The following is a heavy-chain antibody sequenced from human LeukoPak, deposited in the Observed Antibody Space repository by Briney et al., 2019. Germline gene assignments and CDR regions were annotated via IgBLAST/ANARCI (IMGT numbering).Heavy chain of an antibody. CDR2: ISSSSSTI. J-gene: IGHJ4*02. CDR1: GFTFSSYS. Sequence: TGGSLRLSCAASGFTFSSYSMNWVRQAPGKGLEWVSHISSSSSTIYYADSVKGRFTISRDNAKNSLYLQMNRLRPEDAAVYYCAKAPVTTCRGAYCYPFDYWGQGTLVTVSS. D-gene: IGHD2-21*01. CDR3: AKAPVTTCRGAYCYPFDY. V-gene: IGHV3-48*01.